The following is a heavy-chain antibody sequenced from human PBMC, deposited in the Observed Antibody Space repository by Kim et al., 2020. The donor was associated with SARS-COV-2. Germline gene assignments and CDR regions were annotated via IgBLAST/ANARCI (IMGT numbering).Heavy chain of an antibody. Sequence: GGSLRLSCAASGFTFSSYAMHWVRQAPGKGLEWVAVISYDGSNKYYADSVKGRFTISRDNSKNTLYLQMNSLRAEDTAVYYCARGAGMTAIPFVVFYYGMDVWGQLPTVTVSS. CDR1: GFTFSSYA. V-gene: IGHV3-30*04. D-gene: IGHD2-2*02. J-gene: IGHJ6*02. CDR2: ISYDGSNK. CDR3: ARGAGMTAIPFVVFYYGMDV.